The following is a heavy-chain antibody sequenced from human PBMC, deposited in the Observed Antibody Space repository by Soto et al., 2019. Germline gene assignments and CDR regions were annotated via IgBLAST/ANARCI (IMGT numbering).Heavy chain of an antibody. CDR2: IRSSSSTI. CDR1: RSTVSGYS. Sequence: GGPLNLSCSASRSTVSGYSINCRRQAPGKRLQWVSYIRSSSSTIYYADSVKGRFSISRDNAKTSLYLQMNSLRAEDTAVYYCARAQGYGSGSYSRDASDFWGQGTMVTVSS. J-gene: IGHJ3*01. D-gene: IGHD3-10*01. CDR3: ARAQGYGSGSYSRDASDF. V-gene: IGHV3-48*04.